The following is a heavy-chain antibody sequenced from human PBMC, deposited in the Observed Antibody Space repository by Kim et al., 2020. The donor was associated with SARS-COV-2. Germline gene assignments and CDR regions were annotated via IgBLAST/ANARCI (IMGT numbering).Heavy chain of an antibody. D-gene: IGHD5-18*01. CDR2: ISGSGGST. Sequence: LSLTCAASGFTFSSYAMSWVRQAPGKGLEWVSAISGSGGSTYYADSVKGRFTISRDNSKNTLYLQMNSLRAEDTAVYYCAKGGGGYSYDFDYWGQGTLVTVSS. V-gene: IGHV3-23*01. CDR1: GFTFSSYA. CDR3: AKGGGGYSYDFDY. J-gene: IGHJ4*02.